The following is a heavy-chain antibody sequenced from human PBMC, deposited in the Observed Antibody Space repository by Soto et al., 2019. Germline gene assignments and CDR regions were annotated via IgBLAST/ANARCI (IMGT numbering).Heavy chain of an antibody. CDR3: ARWGSGWYYFDY. V-gene: IGHV4-34*01. J-gene: IGHJ4*02. CDR1: GGSFSGYY. Sequence: QVQLQQWGAGLLKLSETLSLTCAVYGGSFSGYYWSWIRQPPGKGLEWIGEINHSGSTNYNPSLKSRVTISVDTSKNQFSLKLSSVTAADTAVYYCARWGSGWYYFDYWGQGTLVTVSS. CDR2: INHSGST. D-gene: IGHD6-19*01.